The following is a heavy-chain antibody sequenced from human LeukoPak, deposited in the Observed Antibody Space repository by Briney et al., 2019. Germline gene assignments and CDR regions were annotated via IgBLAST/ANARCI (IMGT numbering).Heavy chain of an antibody. CDR3: ARAQNIPPPAWFDP. D-gene: IGHD2/OR15-2a*01. J-gene: IGHJ5*02. V-gene: IGHV3-53*04. CDR1: RFTVSSNY. CDR2: LYSGGNT. Sequence: PGGSLRLSCAASRFTVSSNYMTWVRQAPGKGLEWVSVLYSGGNTYYADSVKGRFTISRLNSKNTLYLQMNNPRTEDTAIYYCARAQNIPPPAWFDPWGQGTLVTVSS.